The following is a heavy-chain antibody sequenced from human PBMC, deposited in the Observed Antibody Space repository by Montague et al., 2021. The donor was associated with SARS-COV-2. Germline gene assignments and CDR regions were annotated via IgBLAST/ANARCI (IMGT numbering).Heavy chain of an antibody. CDR2: HYNGGTT. CDR1: GGSISSSTYY. J-gene: IGHJ6*02. V-gene: IGHV4-39*02. CDR3: ARTSKLRESSSGNYYYHAMDV. D-gene: IGHD3-16*01. Sequence: SETLSLTCNVSGGSISSSTYYWGWIRQPPGKGLEWIGNHYNGGTTYYSPSLKSRVTISVDTSKNHFSLNMASVTAADTAVYYCARTSKLRESSSGNYYYHAMDVWGQGTTVTVSS.